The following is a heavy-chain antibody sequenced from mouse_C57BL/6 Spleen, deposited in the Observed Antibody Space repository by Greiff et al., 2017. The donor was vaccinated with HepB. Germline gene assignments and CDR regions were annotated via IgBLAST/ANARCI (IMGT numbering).Heavy chain of an antibody. CDR2: ISYDGSN. V-gene: IGHV3-6*01. Sequence: VQLQQSGPGLVKPSQSLSLTCSVTGYSITSGYYWNWIRQFPGNKLEWMGYISYDGSNNYNPSLKNRISITRDTSKNQFFLKLNSVTTEDTATYYCARVYYGSPAWFAYWGQGTLVTVSA. D-gene: IGHD1-1*01. CDR1: GYSITSGYY. J-gene: IGHJ3*01. CDR3: ARVYYGSPAWFAY.